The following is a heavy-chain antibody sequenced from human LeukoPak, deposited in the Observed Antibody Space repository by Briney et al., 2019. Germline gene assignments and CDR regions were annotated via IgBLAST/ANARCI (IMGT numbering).Heavy chain of an antibody. CDR3: AGGGIAVAGSTFDY. J-gene: IGHJ4*02. Sequence: PGASVKVSCKASGYTFTNYDINWVRQATGQGLEWMGWMNPTSGNTGYAQKFQGRVTMTRNTSISTAYMELSSLRSEDTAVYYCAGGGIAVAGSTFDYWGQGTLVTVSS. D-gene: IGHD6-19*01. V-gene: IGHV1-8*01. CDR2: MNPTSGNT. CDR1: GYTFTNYD.